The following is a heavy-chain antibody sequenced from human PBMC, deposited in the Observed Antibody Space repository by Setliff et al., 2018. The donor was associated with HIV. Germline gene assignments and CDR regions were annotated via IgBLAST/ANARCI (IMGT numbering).Heavy chain of an antibody. CDR1: GFTFSSYA. Sequence: PGGSLRLSCAASGFTFSSYAMHWVRQAPGKGLEWVALISYHGGDKNFADSVKGRFTISRDNSKNTLYLQMNSLRAEDTAVYYCAKDIPVEGDSGYDPLFGYWGQGTLVTVSS. J-gene: IGHJ4*02. CDR2: ISYHGGDK. CDR3: AKDIPVEGDSGYDPLFGY. D-gene: IGHD5-12*01. V-gene: IGHV3-30*04.